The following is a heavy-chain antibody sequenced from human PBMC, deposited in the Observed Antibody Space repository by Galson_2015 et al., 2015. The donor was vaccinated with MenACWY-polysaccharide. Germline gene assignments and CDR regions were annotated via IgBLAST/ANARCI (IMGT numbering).Heavy chain of an antibody. D-gene: IGHD3-3*01. J-gene: IGHJ4*02. V-gene: IGHV1-69*01. Sequence: VKVSCKASGGTFSSYAISWVRQAPGQGPEWMGGIIPIFGTANYAQKFQGRVTITADESTSTAYMELSSLRSEDTAVYYCAGEAIFGVVGEGFDYWGQGTLVTVSS. CDR1: GGTFSSYA. CDR3: AGEAIFGVVGEGFDY. CDR2: IIPIFGTA.